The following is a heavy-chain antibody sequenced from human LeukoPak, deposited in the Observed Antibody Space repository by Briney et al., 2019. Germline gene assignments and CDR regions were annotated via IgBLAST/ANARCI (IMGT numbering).Heavy chain of an antibody. Sequence: GGSLRLTCAASGFTFSSYSMNWVRQAPGKGLEWVSSISTSSSYIYYADSVKGRFTISRDNAKNSLYLQMNSLRDEDTAVYYCARYSGSYRPFDYWGQGTLVTVSS. D-gene: IGHD1-26*01. J-gene: IGHJ4*02. V-gene: IGHV3-21*01. CDR3: ARYSGSYRPFDY. CDR1: GFTFSSYS. CDR2: ISTSSSYI.